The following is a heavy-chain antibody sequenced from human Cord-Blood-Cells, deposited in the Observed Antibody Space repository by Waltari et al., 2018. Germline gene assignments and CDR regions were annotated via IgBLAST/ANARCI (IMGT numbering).Heavy chain of an antibody. D-gene: IGHD3-3*01. J-gene: IGHJ3*02. CDR3: ATTSLGYDFWSGYYTGAFDI. Sequence: QVQLVQSGAEVKKPGASVKVSCKVSGYTLTELSMPWVRQAPGTGLEWMGGFDPEDGETIYAQKFQGRVTMTEDTSTDTAYMELSSLRSEDTAVYYCATTSLGYDFWSGYYTGAFDIWGQGTMVTVSS. V-gene: IGHV1-24*01. CDR2: FDPEDGET. CDR1: GYTLTELS.